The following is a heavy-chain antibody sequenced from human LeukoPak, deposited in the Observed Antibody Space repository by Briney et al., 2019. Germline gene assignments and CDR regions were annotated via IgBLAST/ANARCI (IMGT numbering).Heavy chain of an antibody. Sequence: GGSLRLSCAASGFTFSSYAMHWVRQAPGKGLEWVAVISYDGSNKYYADSVKGRFTISRDNSKNTLYLQMNSLRAGDTAVYYCARVDSSSLWGQGTMVTVSS. D-gene: IGHD6-13*01. CDR1: GFTFSSYA. CDR3: ARVDSSSL. J-gene: IGHJ3*01. CDR2: ISYDGSNK. V-gene: IGHV3-30*04.